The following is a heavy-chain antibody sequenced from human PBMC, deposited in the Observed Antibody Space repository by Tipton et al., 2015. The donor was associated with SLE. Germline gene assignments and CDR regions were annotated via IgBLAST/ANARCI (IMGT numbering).Heavy chain of an antibody. CDR3: ARVGIAVAGTNYYYGMDV. J-gene: IGHJ6*02. V-gene: IGHV4-59*01. CDR1: GGSISSYY. D-gene: IGHD6-19*01. CDR2: IYYSGRT. Sequence: TLSLTCTVSGGSISSYYWSWIRQPPGKGLEWIGYIYYSGRTNYNPSLKSRVTISVDTSKNQFSLKLSSVTAADTAVYYCARVGIAVAGTNYYYGMDVWCQGTTVTVSS.